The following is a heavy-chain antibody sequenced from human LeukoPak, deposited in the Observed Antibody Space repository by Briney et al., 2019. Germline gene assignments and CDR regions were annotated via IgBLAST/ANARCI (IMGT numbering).Heavy chain of an antibody. CDR2: ISYDGSNK. V-gene: IGHV3-30*04. J-gene: IGHJ6*02. CDR1: GFTFSSYA. D-gene: IGHD2-15*01. Sequence: GRSLRLSCAASGFTFSSYAIHWVRQAPGKGLEWVAVISYDGSNKYYADSVKGRFTISRDNSKNTLYLQMNSLRAEDTAVYYCARDIVVVVAALDYYYYGMDVWGQGTTVTVSS. CDR3: ARDIVVVVAALDYYYYGMDV.